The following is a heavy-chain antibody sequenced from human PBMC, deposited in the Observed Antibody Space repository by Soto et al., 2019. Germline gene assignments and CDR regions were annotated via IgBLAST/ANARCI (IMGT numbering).Heavy chain of an antibody. CDR1: GFTFTSSA. CDR2: IVVGSGNT. V-gene: IGHV1-58*01. Sequence: QMQLVQSGPEVKKPGTSVKVSCKASGFTFTSSAVQWVRQARGQRLEWIGWIVVGSGNTNYAQKFQERVTITRDMSTVTPYMGLRTVSSGDTALYYCAGDLGYADNWGQGTLVPVSS. J-gene: IGHJ4*02. D-gene: IGHD5-18*01. CDR3: AGDLGYADN.